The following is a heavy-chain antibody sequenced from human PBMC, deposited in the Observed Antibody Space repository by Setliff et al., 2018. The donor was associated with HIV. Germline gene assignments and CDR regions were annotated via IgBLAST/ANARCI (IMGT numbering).Heavy chain of an antibody. CDR1: GITVSGIY. J-gene: IGHJ4*02. V-gene: IGHV3-66*01. CDR2: INGGTTT. D-gene: IGHD3-22*01. CDR3: ARDLSYDYDRSSDTFDY. Sequence: GGSLRLSCVASGITVSGIYMTWVRQAPGKGLEWVSVINGGTTTYHADSVKGRFTISRDNAKNTLYLQMNSLRAEDTAVYYCARDLSYDYDRSSDTFDYWGQGTLVTVSS.